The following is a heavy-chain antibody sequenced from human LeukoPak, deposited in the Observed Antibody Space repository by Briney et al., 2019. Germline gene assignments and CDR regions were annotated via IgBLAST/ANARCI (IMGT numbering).Heavy chain of an antibody. J-gene: IGHJ4*02. V-gene: IGHV3-9*01. CDR3: AKEGRLYDFDY. CDR2: IGWNSLRI. D-gene: IGHD3-16*02. CDR1: GFTFDDYA. Sequence: SGRSLRLSCAASGFTFDDYAMHWVRQAPGKGLEWVSGIGWNSLRIDYADSVKGRFSISRDNAKNSLYLQMNSLTADDTALYYCAKEGRLYDFDYWGQGTLVTVSS.